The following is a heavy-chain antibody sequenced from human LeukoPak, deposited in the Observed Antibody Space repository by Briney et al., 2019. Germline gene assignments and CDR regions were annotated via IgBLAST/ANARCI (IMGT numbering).Heavy chain of an antibody. V-gene: IGHV4-34*01. CDR1: GGSFSGYY. Sequence: SETLSLTCAVYGGSFSGYYWSWIRQPPGKGLEWIGEINHSGSTTYNPPPKSRVTISVDTSKNQFSLKLSSVTAADTAVYYCANIDSSIRFDPWGQGTLVTVSS. J-gene: IGHJ5*02. CDR2: INHSGST. CDR3: ANIDSSIRFDP. D-gene: IGHD6-13*01.